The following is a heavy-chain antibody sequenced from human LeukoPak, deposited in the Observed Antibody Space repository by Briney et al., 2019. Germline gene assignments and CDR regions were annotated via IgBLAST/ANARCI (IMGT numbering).Heavy chain of an antibody. CDR3: ARHTRWVQTFDY. V-gene: IGHV4-34*01. Sequence: SETLSLTCAVYGGSFSGYYLSWIRQPPGKGLEWIGEINHSGSTYYNPSLKSRVTVSVDTSKNQFSLKLSSVTAADTAVDYCARHTRWVQTFDYWGQGTLVTVSS. CDR1: GGSFSGYY. J-gene: IGHJ4*02. CDR2: INHSGST. D-gene: IGHD4-23*01.